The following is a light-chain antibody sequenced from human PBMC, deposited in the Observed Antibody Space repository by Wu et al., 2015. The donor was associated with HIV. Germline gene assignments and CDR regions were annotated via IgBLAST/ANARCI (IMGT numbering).Light chain of an antibody. Sequence: EIVLTQSPATLSLSPGERATLSCRASQSVSSYLAWYQQKPGQAPRLLIYDASNRATGIPARFSGSGSGTDFTLTISSLEPEDFAVYYCQQRSNWPLTFGGGVQGGDQT. V-gene: IGKV3-11*01. J-gene: IGKJ4*01. CDR3: QQRSNWPLT. CDR2: DAS. CDR1: QSVSSY.